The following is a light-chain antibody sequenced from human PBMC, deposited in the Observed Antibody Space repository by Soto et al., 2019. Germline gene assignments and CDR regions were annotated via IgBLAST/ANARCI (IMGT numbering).Light chain of an antibody. J-gene: IGKJ1*01. CDR2: AAS. CDR1: QGISTY. V-gene: IGKV1-39*01. Sequence: DIQMTQSPSSLSASVGDRVTITCRASQGISTYLNWYLQKPGKAPKLLIYAASSLQSGVPSRFSGSGSETDFTLTISSLQPEDFATYSCQQSYNTTWTVGQGTQVDIK. CDR3: QQSYNTTWT.